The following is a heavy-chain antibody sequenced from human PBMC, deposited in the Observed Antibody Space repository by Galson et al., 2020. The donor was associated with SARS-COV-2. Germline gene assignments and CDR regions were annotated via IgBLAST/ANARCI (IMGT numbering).Heavy chain of an antibody. V-gene: IGHV1-2*02. Sequence: ASVKVSCKASGYTLNGYYMHWVRQAPGPGLEWMGWINPNRGGTNYAQKFQGRVTMTRDTSISTAYMELGRLRSDDTVVYYCARGIWFGELYLSWGQGTLVTASS. CDR2: INPNRGGT. J-gene: IGHJ4*02. CDR3: ARGIWFGELYLS. CDR1: GYTLNGYY. D-gene: IGHD3-10*01.